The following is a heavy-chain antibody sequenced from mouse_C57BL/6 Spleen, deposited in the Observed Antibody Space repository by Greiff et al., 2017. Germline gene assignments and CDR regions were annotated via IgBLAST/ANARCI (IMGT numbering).Heavy chain of an antibody. Sequence: EVKLQESGPVLVKPGASVKMSCKASGYTFTDYYMNWVKQSHGKSLEWIGVINPYNGGTSYNQKFKGKATLTVDKSSSTAYMELNSLTSEDSAVYYCARDGLSYYFDYWGQGTTLTVSS. V-gene: IGHV1-19*01. CDR2: INPYNGGT. CDR1: GYTFTDYY. D-gene: IGHD1-2*01. CDR3: ARDGLSYYFDY. J-gene: IGHJ2*01.